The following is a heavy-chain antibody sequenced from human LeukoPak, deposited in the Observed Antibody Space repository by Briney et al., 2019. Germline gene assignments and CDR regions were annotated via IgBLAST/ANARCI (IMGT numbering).Heavy chain of an antibody. V-gene: IGHV4-39*01. D-gene: IGHD1-26*01. CDR1: GGSISSSSHY. J-gene: IGHJ4*02. Sequence: SETLSLTCTVSGGSISSSSHYWGWIRQPPGKGLEWIGNIYYDGSTYYNPSLKSRVTISVDTSKNQFSLKLSSVTAADTAVYYCARGFGGKYYYYWGQGTLVTVSS. CDR2: IYYDGST. CDR3: ARGFGGKYYYY.